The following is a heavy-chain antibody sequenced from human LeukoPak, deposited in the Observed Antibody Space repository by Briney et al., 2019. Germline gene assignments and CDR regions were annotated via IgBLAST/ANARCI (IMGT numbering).Heavy chain of an antibody. CDR1: GGSISSYY. V-gene: IGHV4-59*01. D-gene: IGHD6-13*01. Sequence: KPSETLSLTCTVSGGSISSYYWSWIRQPPGKGLEWIGYIYYSGSTNYNPSLKSRVTMSVDTSKNQFSLKLSSVTAADTAVYYCARDRAAAAGTLNYFDYWGQGTLVTVSS. CDR2: IYYSGST. CDR3: ARDRAAAAGTLNYFDY. J-gene: IGHJ4*02.